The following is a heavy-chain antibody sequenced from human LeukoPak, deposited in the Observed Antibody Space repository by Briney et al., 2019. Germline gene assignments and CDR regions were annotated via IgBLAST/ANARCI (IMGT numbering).Heavy chain of an antibody. V-gene: IGHV3-53*01. Sequence: GGSLRLSCAASGLTVSSNYMSWVRQAAGKGLEWVSVIHAGGSTYYADSVKGRFTISRDNSNNTLYLQMNSLRAEDTAVYYCARHSRGRWYVFDYWGQGTLVTVSS. CDR2: IHAGGST. D-gene: IGHD6-13*01. CDR1: GLTVSSNY. J-gene: IGHJ4*02. CDR3: ARHSRGRWYVFDY.